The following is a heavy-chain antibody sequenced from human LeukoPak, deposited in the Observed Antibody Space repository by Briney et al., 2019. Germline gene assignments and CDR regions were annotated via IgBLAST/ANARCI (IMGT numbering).Heavy chain of an antibody. V-gene: IGHV4-4*07. D-gene: IGHD1-1*01. CDR3: ARDGGGTGTTWWFDP. CDR1: GGSIGSYY. CDR2: IYTSGST. Sequence: SETLSLTCTVSGGSIGSYYWSWIRQPAGKGLEWIGRIYTSGSTNYNPSLKSRVTMSVDTSKNQFSLKLSSVTAADTAVYYCARDGGGTGTTWWFDPWGQGTLVTVSS. J-gene: IGHJ5*02.